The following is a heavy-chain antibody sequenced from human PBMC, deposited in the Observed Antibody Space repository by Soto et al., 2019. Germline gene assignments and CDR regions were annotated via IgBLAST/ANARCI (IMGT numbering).Heavy chain of an antibody. CDR1: GGSLSDSSHY. V-gene: IGHV4-39*07. Sequence: SETLSLTCTVSGGSLSDSSHYWAWIRQPPGKGLEWIATINYSGRTYYNPSLKSRVTISVDTSKNQFSLKLSSVTAADTAVYYCAREHSNPYYYYYGMDVWGQGTTVTVSS. J-gene: IGHJ6*02. CDR3: AREHSNPYYYYYGMDV. CDR2: INYSGRT. D-gene: IGHD4-4*01.